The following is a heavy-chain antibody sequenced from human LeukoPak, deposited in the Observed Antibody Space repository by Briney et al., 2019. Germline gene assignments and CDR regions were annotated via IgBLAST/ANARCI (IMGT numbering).Heavy chain of an antibody. Sequence: SVKVSCKASGGTFSSYAISWVRQAPGQGLEWMGGIIPIFGTANYAQKFQGRVTITADESTSTAYMELSSLRSEDTAVYYCARWRTLRPYIAAAGTSYYYGMDVWGQGTTVTVSS. CDR1: GGTFSSYA. J-gene: IGHJ6*02. V-gene: IGHV1-69*13. D-gene: IGHD6-13*01. CDR3: ARWRTLRPYIAAAGTSYYYGMDV. CDR2: IIPIFGTA.